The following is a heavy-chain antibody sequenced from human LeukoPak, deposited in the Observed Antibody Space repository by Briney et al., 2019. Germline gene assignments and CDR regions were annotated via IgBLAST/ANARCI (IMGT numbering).Heavy chain of an antibody. V-gene: IGHV4-59*08. Sequence: SETLSLTCTVSGGSISSYYWSWIRQPPGKGLEWIGYIYYSGSTNYNPSLKSRVTISVDTSKNQCSLKLSSVTAADTAVYYCARLNSGRVDYGGQGTLVTVSS. CDR1: GGSISSYY. CDR3: ARLNSGRVDY. J-gene: IGHJ4*02. CDR2: IYYSGST. D-gene: IGHD3-10*01.